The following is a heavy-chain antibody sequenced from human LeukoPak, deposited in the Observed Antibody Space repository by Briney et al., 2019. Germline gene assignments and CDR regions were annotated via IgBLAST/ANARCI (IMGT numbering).Heavy chain of an antibody. D-gene: IGHD3-10*01. J-gene: IGHJ6*02. CDR3: ARESILVRGYYYYGMDV. Sequence: GGSLRLSCAVSGFTFSSYEMNWVRQAPGKGLEWVSYISSSGSTIYYADSVKGRFTISRDNAKNSLYLQMNSLRAEDTAVYYCARESILVRGYYYYGMDVWGQGTTVTVSS. V-gene: IGHV3-48*03. CDR1: GFTFSSYE. CDR2: ISSSGSTI.